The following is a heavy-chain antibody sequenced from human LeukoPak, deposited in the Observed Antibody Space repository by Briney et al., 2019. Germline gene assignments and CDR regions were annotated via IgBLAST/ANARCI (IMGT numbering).Heavy chain of an antibody. Sequence: SETLSLTCTLSGGSISSYFWSWIRQPAGKGLEWIGRIYNSGSTTYNPSLKSRVTMSVDTSKNQFSPQLSSVTAADTAVYYCARDPGTFDWYFDLWGRGTLVTVSS. V-gene: IGHV4-4*07. J-gene: IGHJ2*01. D-gene: IGHD1-7*01. CDR3: ARDPGTFDWYFDL. CDR2: IYNSGST. CDR1: GGSISSYF.